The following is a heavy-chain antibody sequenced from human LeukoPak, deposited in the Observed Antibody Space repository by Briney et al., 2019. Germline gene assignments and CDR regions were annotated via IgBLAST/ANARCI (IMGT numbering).Heavy chain of an antibody. D-gene: IGHD3-22*01. J-gene: IGHJ4*02. CDR3: ARDSGMDYYDSSGYYYVLLRN. CDR2: NSPSGSGT. CDR1: GYTFTSYY. Sequence: ASVKVSCKASGYTFTSYYLHWVRQAPGQGLEWMGINSPSGSGTTYAQKFQGRVTMTRDTSTSTVYMELSSLRSEDTAVYYCARDSGMDYYDSSGYYYVLLRNWGQGTLITVSS. V-gene: IGHV1-46*01.